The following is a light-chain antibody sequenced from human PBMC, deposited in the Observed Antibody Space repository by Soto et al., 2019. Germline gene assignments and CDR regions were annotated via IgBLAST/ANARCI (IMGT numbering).Light chain of an antibody. CDR1: SSNIGAGYA. J-gene: IGLJ2*01. Sequence: QSVLTQPPSGSGAPRPRITITCTGSSSNIGAGYAVHWYQHLPGTAPKLLIFDNNNRPSGVPDRFSGSKSGTSASLAITGLQAEDEADYYCQSFDSSLSVVVFGGGTKLTVL. V-gene: IGLV1-40*01. CDR2: DNN. CDR3: QSFDSSLSVVV.